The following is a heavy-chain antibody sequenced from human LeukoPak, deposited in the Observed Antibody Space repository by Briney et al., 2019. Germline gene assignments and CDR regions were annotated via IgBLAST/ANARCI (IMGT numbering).Heavy chain of an antibody. V-gene: IGHV3-21*01. CDR3: AGAYCGGDCSDFDY. CDR1: GFTFSSYN. D-gene: IGHD2-21*02. J-gene: IGHJ4*02. CDR2: ISSSSSYI. Sequence: GGSLRLSCAASGFTFSSYNMNWVRQAPGKGLEWVSFISSSSSYIYYADSVKGRFTISRDNAKNSLYLQMNSLRAEDTAVYYCAGAYCGGDCSDFDYWGQGTLVTVSS.